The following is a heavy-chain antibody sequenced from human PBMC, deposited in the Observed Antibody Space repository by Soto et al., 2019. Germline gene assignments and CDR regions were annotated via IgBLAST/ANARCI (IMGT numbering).Heavy chain of an antibody. CDR1: GYTFTSYD. D-gene: IGHD6-25*01. V-gene: IGHV1-8*01. CDR3: ARGPSHRKASHSSGY. J-gene: IGHJ4*02. Sequence: ASVKVSCKASGYTFTSYDINWVRQATGQGLEWMGWMNPNSGNTGYAQKFQGRVTMTRNTSISTAYMVLSSLRSEDTAVYYCARGPSHRKASHSSGYWGQGTLVTVSS. CDR2: MNPNSGNT.